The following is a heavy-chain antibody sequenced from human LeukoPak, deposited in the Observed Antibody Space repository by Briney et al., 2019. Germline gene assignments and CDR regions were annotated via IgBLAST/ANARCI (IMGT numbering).Heavy chain of an antibody. D-gene: IGHD3-9*01. Sequence: SETLSLTCTVSGGSISSYYWSWIRQPPGKGLEWIGYIYYSGSTNYNPSLKSRVTISVDTSKNQFSLKLSSVTAADTAVYYCARGAYDILTGYYPPPCYFDYWGQGTLVTVSS. CDR3: ARGAYDILTGYYPPPCYFDY. CDR1: GGSISSYY. V-gene: IGHV4-59*01. J-gene: IGHJ4*02. CDR2: IYYSGST.